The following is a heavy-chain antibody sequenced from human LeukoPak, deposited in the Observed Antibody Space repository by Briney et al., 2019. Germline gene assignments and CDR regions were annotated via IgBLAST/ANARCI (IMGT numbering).Heavy chain of an antibody. CDR3: TAYCSSTSCSTDAFDI. J-gene: IGHJ3*02. V-gene: IGHV3-15*01. D-gene: IGHD2-2*01. CDR2: IKSKTDGGTT. CDR1: GFTFSDYY. Sequence: PGGSLRLSCAASGFTFSDYYMSWIRQAPGKGLEWVGRIKSKTDGGTTDYAAPVKGRFTISRDDSKNTLYLQMNSLKTEDTAVYYCTAYCSSTSCSTDAFDIWGQGTMVTVSS.